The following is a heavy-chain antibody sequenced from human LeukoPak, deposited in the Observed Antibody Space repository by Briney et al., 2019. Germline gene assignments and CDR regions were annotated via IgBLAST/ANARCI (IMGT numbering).Heavy chain of an antibody. CDR1: GFTFSSYE. D-gene: IGHD4-17*01. CDR2: ISYDGSNK. J-gene: IGHJ4*02. Sequence: PWGSLRLSCAASGFTFSSYEMNGVRQAPGKGLEWVAVISYDGSNKYYADSVKGRFTISRDNSKNKLYLQMNSLRAEDTAVYYCARVTLVYGDGGWYFDYWGQGTLVTVSS. CDR3: ARVTLVYGDGGWYFDY. V-gene: IGHV3-30*04.